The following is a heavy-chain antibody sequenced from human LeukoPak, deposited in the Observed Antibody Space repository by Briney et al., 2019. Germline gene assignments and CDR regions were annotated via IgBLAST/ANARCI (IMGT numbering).Heavy chain of an antibody. CDR2: IDTAGNA. CDR3: ARAKMPGIQTAGRVNYFDS. CDR1: EFTFSSYD. Sequence: PGGSLRLSCAASEFTFSSYDMHWVRQATGKGLEWVSTIDTAGNAWYPDSVKGRFTISRENAKNSLNLQMSSLRVGDTAVYYCARAKMPGIQTAGRVNYFDSWGQGTLVTVSA. D-gene: IGHD6-13*01. V-gene: IGHV3-13*01. J-gene: IGHJ4*02.